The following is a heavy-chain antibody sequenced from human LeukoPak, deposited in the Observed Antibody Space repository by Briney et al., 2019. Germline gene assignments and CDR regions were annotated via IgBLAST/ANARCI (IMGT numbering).Heavy chain of an antibody. V-gene: IGHV4-59*08. D-gene: IGHD3-10*01. CDR1: GGSIGSYY. CDR2: IYNIGSS. Sequence: PSETLSLTCTVSGGSIGSYYWSWIRQPPGKGLEWIGYIYNIGSSNYNPSLKSRVTISVDTSKNQFSLKLSSVTAADTAVYYCARLSLRGVVDYWGQGTLVTVSS. CDR3: ARLSLRGVVDY. J-gene: IGHJ4*02.